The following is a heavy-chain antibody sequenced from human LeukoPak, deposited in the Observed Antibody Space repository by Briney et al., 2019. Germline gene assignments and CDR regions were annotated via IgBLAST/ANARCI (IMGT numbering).Heavy chain of an antibody. J-gene: IGHJ5*02. Sequence: GGSLRLSCAASGFTFSNYAMHWVRQAPGKGLECVSAISTNGGSTYYADSVKGRFTISRDNSKNTLYLQMSSLRTEDTAVYYCVKVVSVSGDRWFDPWGQGTLVTVSS. CDR1: GFTFSNYA. CDR2: ISTNGGST. D-gene: IGHD6-19*01. V-gene: IGHV3-64D*06. CDR3: VKVVSVSGDRWFDP.